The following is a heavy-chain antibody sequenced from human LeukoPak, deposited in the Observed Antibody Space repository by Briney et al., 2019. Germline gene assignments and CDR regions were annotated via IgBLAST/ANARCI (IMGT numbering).Heavy chain of an antibody. CDR2: ISGSGGST. Sequence: PGGSLRLSCAASGFTFSSYAMSWVRQAPGKGLEWVSAISGSGGSTYYADSVKGRFTISRDNSKNTLYLQMNSLRAEDTAVYCCAKYTYYDILTGYCDFDYWGQGTLVTVSS. CDR3: AKYTYYDILTGYCDFDY. CDR1: GFTFSSYA. D-gene: IGHD3-9*01. J-gene: IGHJ4*02. V-gene: IGHV3-23*01.